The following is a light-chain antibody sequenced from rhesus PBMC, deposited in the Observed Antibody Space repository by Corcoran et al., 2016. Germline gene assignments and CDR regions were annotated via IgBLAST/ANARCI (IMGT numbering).Light chain of an antibody. CDR3: SSYATFNTFI. J-gene: IGLJ1*01. CDR2: EVI. V-gene: IGLV2-13*03. CDR1: SSDIGGSNR. Sequence: QAAPTQSPSVSGSPGQSVTISCTGTSSDIGGSNRVSWYQLQPGKAPKVMIYEVIKRPSGVSDRFSGSKSGNTASLTISGLQAEDAADYYCSSYATFNTFIFGSGTRLTVL.